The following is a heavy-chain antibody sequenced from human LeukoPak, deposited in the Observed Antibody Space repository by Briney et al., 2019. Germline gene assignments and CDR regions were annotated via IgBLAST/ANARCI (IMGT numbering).Heavy chain of an antibody. V-gene: IGHV3-23*01. Sequence: GGSLRLSCAASGFTFSSYAMSWVRQAPGKGLEWVSAISGSGGSTYYADSVKGRFTISRDNSKNTLYLQMNSLRAEDTAVYYCAKEGYCSGGSCYFSMDVCCQGTTVTVSS. CDR1: GFTFSSYA. CDR2: ISGSGGST. J-gene: IGHJ6*02. CDR3: AKEGYCSGGSCYFSMDV. D-gene: IGHD2-15*01.